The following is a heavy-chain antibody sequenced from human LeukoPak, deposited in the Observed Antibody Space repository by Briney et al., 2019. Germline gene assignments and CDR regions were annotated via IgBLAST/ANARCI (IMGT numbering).Heavy chain of an antibody. CDR1: GYTFTSYA. CDR2: INAGNGNT. J-gene: IGHJ4*02. D-gene: IGHD3-22*01. CDR3: ARGLTYYYDSSGYYYSDY. Sequence: ASVKVSCKASGYTFTSYAMHWVRQAPGQRLEWMGWINAGNGNTKYSQKFQGRVTITRDTSASTAYMELSSLRSEDTAVYYCARGLTYYYDSSGYYYSDYWGQGTLVTVSS. V-gene: IGHV1-3*01.